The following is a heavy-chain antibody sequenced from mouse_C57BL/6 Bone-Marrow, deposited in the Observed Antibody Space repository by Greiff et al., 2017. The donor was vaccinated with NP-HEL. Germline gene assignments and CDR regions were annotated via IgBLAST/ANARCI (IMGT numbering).Heavy chain of an antibody. V-gene: IGHV1-81*01. CDR3: ARRGITTVVAPFDY. Sequence: QVQLQQSGAELARPGASVKLSCKASGYTFTSSGISWVKQRTGQGLEWIGEISPRSGNTYYNEKFKGKATLTADKSSSTAYMELRSLTSEDSAVYFCARRGITTVVAPFDYWGQGTTLTVSS. CDR1: GYTFTSSG. J-gene: IGHJ2*01. CDR2: ISPRSGNT. D-gene: IGHD1-1*01.